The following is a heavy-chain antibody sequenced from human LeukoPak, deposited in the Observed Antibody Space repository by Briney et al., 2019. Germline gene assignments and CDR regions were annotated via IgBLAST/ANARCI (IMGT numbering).Heavy chain of an antibody. CDR2: IWYDGSNK. D-gene: IGHD6-13*01. Sequence: GGSLRLSCAASGFTFSSYGMHWVRQAPGKGLEWVAVIWYDGSNKYYADSVKGRFTISRDNSKNTLYLQMNCLRAEDTAVYYCAKGGSSFDYWGQGTLVTVSS. CDR1: GFTFSSYG. CDR3: AKGGSSFDY. V-gene: IGHV3-33*06. J-gene: IGHJ4*02.